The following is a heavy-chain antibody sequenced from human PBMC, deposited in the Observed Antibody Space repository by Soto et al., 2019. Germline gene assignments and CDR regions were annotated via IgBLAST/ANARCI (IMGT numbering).Heavy chain of an antibody. CDR3: ARDPSYYGMDV. CDR2: INAGNGNT. CDR1: GYTFTSYA. J-gene: IGHJ6*02. V-gene: IGHV1-3*01. Sequence: VASVKVSCKASGYTFTSYAMHWVRQAPGQRLEWKGWINAGNGNTKNSQKYQGRVTITRDTSASTAYMELSSLRTEDTAVYYCARDPSYYGMDVWGQGTTVTVSS.